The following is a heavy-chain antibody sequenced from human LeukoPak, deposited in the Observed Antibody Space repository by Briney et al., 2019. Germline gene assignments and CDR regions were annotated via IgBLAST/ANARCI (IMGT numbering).Heavy chain of an antibody. J-gene: IGHJ4*02. CDR1: GLTFSSAW. CDR3: TTEVLSGPICSGY. CDR2: IKSKTDRGTT. D-gene: IGHD2-2*01. V-gene: IGHV3-15*01. Sequence: GGSLRLSCAASGLTFSSAWMSWVRQAPGKGLEWVGRIKSKTDRGTTDYAAPVSGRFTISRDDSRNTLFLQMNSLKTEDTAVYYCTTEVLSGPICSGYWGQGTLVTVSS.